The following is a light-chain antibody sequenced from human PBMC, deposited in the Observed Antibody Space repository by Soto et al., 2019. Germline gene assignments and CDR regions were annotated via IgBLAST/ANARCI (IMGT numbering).Light chain of an antibody. CDR2: GAS. V-gene: IGKV3-20*01. Sequence: IVLPQSPGTRSLSPGERATLSCRASQSVSSSYLAWYQQKPGQAPRLLIYGASSRATGIPDRFSGSGSGTDFTLTISRLEPEDFAVYYCQQYGSSPLTFGGGTKVDIK. J-gene: IGKJ4*01. CDR3: QQYGSSPLT. CDR1: QSVSSSY.